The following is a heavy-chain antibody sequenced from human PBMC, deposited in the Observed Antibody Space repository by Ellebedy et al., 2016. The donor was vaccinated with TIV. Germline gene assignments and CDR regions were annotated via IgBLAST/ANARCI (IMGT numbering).Heavy chain of an antibody. V-gene: IGHV3-7*01. CDR2: IKQDESEK. J-gene: IGHJ4*02. D-gene: IGHD5-18*01. CDR1: GFTFSNYW. CDR3: ARDLMDTAMFY. Sequence: GESLKISCEASGFTFSNYWMTWVRQAPGKGLEWVANIKQDESEKYYVDSVKGRFSISRDNAKNSLYLQMNSLRPEDTAVYYCARDLMDTAMFYWGQGTLVTVSS.